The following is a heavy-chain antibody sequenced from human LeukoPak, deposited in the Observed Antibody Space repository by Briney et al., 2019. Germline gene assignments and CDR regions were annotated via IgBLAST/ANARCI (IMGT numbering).Heavy chain of an antibody. CDR2: INPNSGGT. CDR1: GYTFTGYY. Sequence: ASVTVSFTASGYTFTGYYMHWVRQAPGQGLEWMGWINPNSGGTNYAQKFQGWVTMTRDTSISTAYMELSSLRSEDTAVYYCARESTYYYDSSGPDYWGQGTLVTVSS. J-gene: IGHJ4*02. CDR3: ARESTYYYDSSGPDY. V-gene: IGHV1-2*04. D-gene: IGHD3-22*01.